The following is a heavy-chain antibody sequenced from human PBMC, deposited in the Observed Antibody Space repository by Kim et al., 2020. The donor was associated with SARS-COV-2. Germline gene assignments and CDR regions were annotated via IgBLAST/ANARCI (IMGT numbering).Heavy chain of an antibody. J-gene: IGHJ6*02. CDR3: ARRLVSYYGMDV. D-gene: IGHD2-8*01. V-gene: IGHV4-59*08. Sequence: YNPSLKSRVTISVDTSKNQFSLKLTSVTAADTAVYYCARRLVSYYGMDVWGQGTTVTVSS.